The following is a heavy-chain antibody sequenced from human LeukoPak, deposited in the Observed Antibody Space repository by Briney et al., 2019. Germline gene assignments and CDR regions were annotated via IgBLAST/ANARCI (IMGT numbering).Heavy chain of an antibody. D-gene: IGHD6-6*01. J-gene: IGHJ4*02. Sequence: SETLSLTCTVSGGSISSYYWSWIRQPPGKGLEWIGYIYTSGSTNYNPSLKSRVTIPVDTSKNQFSLKLSSVTAADTAVYYCARVPGYSSSSASDYWGQGTLVTVSS. CDR3: ARVPGYSSSSASDY. CDR2: IYTSGST. V-gene: IGHV4-4*09. CDR1: GGSISSYY.